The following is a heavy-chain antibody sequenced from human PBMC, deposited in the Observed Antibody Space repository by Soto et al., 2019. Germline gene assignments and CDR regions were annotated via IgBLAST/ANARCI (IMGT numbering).Heavy chain of an antibody. CDR3: ARGRGAAADYFDF. CDR2: ISSSTSHT. CDR1: GFTFRAYS. V-gene: IGHV3-11*05. Sequence: QVQLVESGGGLVKPGGSLRLSCAVSGFTFRAYSMTWIRQPPGKGLEWVSYISSSTSHTNYADSVKGRFTISRDNAKNSLFLQMNSLRAEDTAVYYCARGRGAAADYFDFWGQGTLVTVSS. J-gene: IGHJ4*02. D-gene: IGHD6-13*01.